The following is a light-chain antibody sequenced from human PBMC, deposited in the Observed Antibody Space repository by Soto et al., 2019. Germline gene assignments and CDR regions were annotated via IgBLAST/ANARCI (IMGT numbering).Light chain of an antibody. Sequence: QSVLTQPASVSGSPGQSSTISCTGTSSDVGGYNYVSWYQQHPGKAPKLMIYEVSNRPSGVSNRFSGSKSGNTASLTISGLQAEDEADYYCSSYTSSSPRVFGTGTKVTVL. CDR2: EVS. V-gene: IGLV2-14*01. CDR3: SSYTSSSPRV. J-gene: IGLJ1*01. CDR1: SSDVGGYNY.